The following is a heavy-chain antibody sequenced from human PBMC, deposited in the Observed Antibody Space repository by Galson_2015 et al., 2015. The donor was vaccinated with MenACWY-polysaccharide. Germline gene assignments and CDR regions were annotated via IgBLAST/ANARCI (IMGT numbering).Heavy chain of an antibody. V-gene: IGHV3-74*01. D-gene: IGHD2-15*01. CDR2: INSDGSST. CDR3: ARGSIYCSGGSCYADY. Sequence: SLRLSCAASGFTFSSYWMHWVRQAPGKGLVWVSRINSDGSSTSYADSVKGRFTISRDNAKNTLYLQMNSLRAEDTAVYYCARGSIYCSGGSCYADYWGQGTLVTVSP. CDR1: GFTFSSYW. J-gene: IGHJ4*02.